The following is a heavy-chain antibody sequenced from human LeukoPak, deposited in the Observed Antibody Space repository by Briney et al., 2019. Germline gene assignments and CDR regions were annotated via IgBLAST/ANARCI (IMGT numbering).Heavy chain of an antibody. V-gene: IGHV4-4*02. CDR3: ARAPLQTYYYDSSGYNFDY. D-gene: IGHD3-22*01. Sequence: PSGTRSLTCAVSGGSISSSNWWSWVRQPPGKGLEWIWEIYHSGSTNYNPSLKSRVTISVDKSKNQFSLKLSSVTAADTAVYYCARAPLQTYYYDSSGYNFDYWGQGTLVTVSS. CDR2: IYHSGST. CDR1: GGSISSSNW. J-gene: IGHJ4*02.